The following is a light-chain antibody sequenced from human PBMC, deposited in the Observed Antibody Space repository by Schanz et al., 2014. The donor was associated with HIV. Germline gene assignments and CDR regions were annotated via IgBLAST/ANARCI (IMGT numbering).Light chain of an antibody. CDR1: TSDIGNHDF. J-gene: IGLJ1*01. CDR3: SSYTSISTLV. CDR2: DVS. V-gene: IGLV2-14*03. Sequence: QSALTQPPSASGSPGQSVTISCTGTTSDIGNHDFVSWYHQHPDKAPRLMIFDVSSRPSGVSNRFSGSKSCNTASLTISGLQAEDEADYYCSSYTSISTLVFGTGTKLTVL.